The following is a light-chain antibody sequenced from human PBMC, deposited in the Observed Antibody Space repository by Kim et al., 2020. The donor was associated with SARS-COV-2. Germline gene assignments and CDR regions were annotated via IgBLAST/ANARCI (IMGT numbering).Light chain of an antibody. CDR1: HIGTKS. V-gene: IGLV3-21*04. CDR3: QGWDSRDDYAV. CDR2: YDP. J-gene: IGLJ2*01. Sequence: PGTRARTPCGGNHIGTKSVQCYQAKQGQAHLLVIDYDPARPSGIPERVSGSNSGNTATLTISGVEAGDEADYFCQGWDSRDDYAVFGGGTQLTVL.